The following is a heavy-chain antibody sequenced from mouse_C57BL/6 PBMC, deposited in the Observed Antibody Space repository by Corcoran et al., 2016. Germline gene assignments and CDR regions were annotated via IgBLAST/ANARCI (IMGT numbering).Heavy chain of an antibody. CDR1: GYTFTTYG. D-gene: IGHD2-12*01. CDR2: INTYSGVP. Sequence: QIQLVQSGPELKKPGETVKISCKASGYTFTTYGMSWVKQAPGKGLKWMGWINTYSGVPTYADDFKGRFAFSLETSASTAYLQINNLKNEDTATYFCARDDRPHWFAYWGQGTLVTVSA. CDR3: ARDDRPHWFAY. V-gene: IGHV9-3*01. J-gene: IGHJ3*01.